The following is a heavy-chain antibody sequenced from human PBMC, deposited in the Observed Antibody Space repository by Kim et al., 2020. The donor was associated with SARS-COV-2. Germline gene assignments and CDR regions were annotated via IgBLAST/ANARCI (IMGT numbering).Heavy chain of an antibody. Sequence: KYYSTSLKTRLTISKDTSKNQVVLTMANMDTVDTAAYYCARTNETADLDYWGQGTLVTVSS. CDR3: ARTNETADLDY. D-gene: IGHD1-1*01. CDR2: K. V-gene: IGHV2-70*01. J-gene: IGHJ4*02.